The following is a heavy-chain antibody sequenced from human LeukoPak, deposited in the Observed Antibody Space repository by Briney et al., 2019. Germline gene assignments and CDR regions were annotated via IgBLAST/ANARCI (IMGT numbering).Heavy chain of an antibody. CDR3: ARRGSSGYYYIFDD. Sequence: GESLKISCKGAAYKFSNYWIAWVRQRPGEDLEWMGIIYPDDSDTRYSPSFQDLVTISADKSISTAYLQWSSLKASDTAIYYCARRGSSGYYYIFDDWGQGTLVTVSS. J-gene: IGHJ4*02. D-gene: IGHD3-22*01. CDR1: AYKFSNYW. CDR2: IYPDDSDT. V-gene: IGHV5-51*01.